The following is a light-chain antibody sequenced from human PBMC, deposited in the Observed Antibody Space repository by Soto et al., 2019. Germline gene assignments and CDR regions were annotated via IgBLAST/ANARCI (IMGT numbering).Light chain of an antibody. CDR2: DVS. Sequence: QSVLTQPASVSGSPGQSIIISCTGTSSDVGGYDYVSWYQHHPGKAPKLIICDVSDRPSGVSNRFSGSKSGNTTSLTISGLQAEDEGDYYCSSYTTSSTPCVFGTGTKVTV. CDR3: SSYTTSSTPCV. V-gene: IGLV2-14*03. CDR1: SSDVGGYDY. J-gene: IGLJ1*01.